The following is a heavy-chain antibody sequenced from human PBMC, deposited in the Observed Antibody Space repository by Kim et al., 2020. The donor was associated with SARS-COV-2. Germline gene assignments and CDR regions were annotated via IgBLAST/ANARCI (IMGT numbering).Heavy chain of an antibody. Sequence: SETLSLTCTVSGGSISSYYWSWIRQPPGKGLEWIGYIYYSGSTNYNPSLKSRVTISVDTSKNQFSLKLSSVTAADTAVYYCARSHGSSWYDYWGQGTLVTVSS. CDR2: IYYSGST. D-gene: IGHD6-13*01. CDR1: GGSISSYY. J-gene: IGHJ4*02. V-gene: IGHV4-59*08. CDR3: ARSHGSSWYDY.